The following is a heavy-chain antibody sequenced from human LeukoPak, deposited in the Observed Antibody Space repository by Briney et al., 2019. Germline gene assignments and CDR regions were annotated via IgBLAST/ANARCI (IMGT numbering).Heavy chain of an antibody. J-gene: IGHJ4*02. CDR2: IYTTGST. CDR3: ARSPDSSGWYGSNDY. Sequence: SKTLSLTCTVSGGSITSHSYQWSWIRQPAGKGLEWIGRIYTTGSTNYNPSLKSRVSISVDTSKNQFSLDLRSVTAADTAVYYCARSPDSSGWYGSNDYWGQGTLVTVSS. CDR1: GGSITSHSYQ. D-gene: IGHD6-19*01. V-gene: IGHV4-61*02.